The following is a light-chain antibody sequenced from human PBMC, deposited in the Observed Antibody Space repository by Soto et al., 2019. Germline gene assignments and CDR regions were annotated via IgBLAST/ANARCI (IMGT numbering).Light chain of an antibody. CDR2: EVS. CDR1: SSDVGGYNY. CDR3: SSYTSSSTPYV. Sequence: QSALTQPASVSGSPGQSTTISCTGTSSDVGGYNYVSWYQPHPGKAPKLMIDEVSNRPSGVSNRFSVSKSGNTASLTISGLQAEDEADYYCSSYTSSSTPYVFGTGTKLTVL. J-gene: IGLJ1*01. V-gene: IGLV2-14*01.